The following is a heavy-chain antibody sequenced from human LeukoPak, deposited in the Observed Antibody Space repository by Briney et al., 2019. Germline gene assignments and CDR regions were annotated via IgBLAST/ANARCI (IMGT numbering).Heavy chain of an antibody. CDR1: GFTFSSYA. J-gene: IGHJ4*02. CDR3: ARVPMVAAAGEMDY. V-gene: IGHV3-30-3*01. D-gene: IGHD6-13*01. Sequence: GRSLRLSCAASGFTFSSYAMHWVRRAPGKGLEWVAVISYDGSNKYYADSVKGRFTISRDNSKNTLYLQMNSLRAEDTAVYYCARVPMVAAAGEMDYWGQGTLVTVSS. CDR2: ISYDGSNK.